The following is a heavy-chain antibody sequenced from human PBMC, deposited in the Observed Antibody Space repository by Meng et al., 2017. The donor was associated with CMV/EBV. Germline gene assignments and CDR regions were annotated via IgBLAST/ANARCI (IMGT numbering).Heavy chain of an antibody. D-gene: IGHD4-23*01. CDR3: TVGPFDY. CDR2: IRNGTATT. J-gene: IGHJ4*02. CDR1: GFIVNSYD. Sequence: GGSLRLSCAASGFIVNSYDMNWVRQFPGRGLEWVSYIRNGTATTYYADSVKGRFTTSRDNARNSLYLQMSNLRAEDTAIYYCTVGPFDYWGQGSLVTVSS. V-gene: IGHV3-48*03.